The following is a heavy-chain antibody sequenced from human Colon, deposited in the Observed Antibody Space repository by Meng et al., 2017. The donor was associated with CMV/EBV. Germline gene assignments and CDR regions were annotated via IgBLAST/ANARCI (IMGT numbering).Heavy chain of an antibody. V-gene: IGHV1-2*02. D-gene: IGHD6-6*01. CDR3: ERVGGWIGSSSIFGWFDP. CDR2: INSNTGAT. Sequence: QGQRVQAGAEVKFPGASVKVSCKGSGYTFTDYYIPWVRQAPGQGLEWMGLINSNTGATKYAQKFQNRITMTRDTSINTVYMQLSGLRSDDTAVYYCERVGGWIGSSSIFGWFDPWGQGTLVTVSS. J-gene: IGHJ5*02. CDR1: GYTFTDYY.